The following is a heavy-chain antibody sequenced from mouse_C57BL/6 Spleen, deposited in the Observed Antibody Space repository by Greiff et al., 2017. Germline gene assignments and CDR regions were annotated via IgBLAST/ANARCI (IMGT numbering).Heavy chain of an antibody. D-gene: IGHD2-1*01. V-gene: IGHV1-22*01. J-gene: IGHJ2*01. CDR1: GYTFTDYN. CDR2: INPNNGGT. Sequence: EVKLMESGPELVKPGASVKMSCKASGYTFTDYNMHWVKQSHGKSLEWIGYINPNNGGTSYNQKFKGKATLTVNKSSSTAYMELRSLTSEDSAVYYCARGGYYGNLFDYWGQGTTLTVSS. CDR3: ARGGYYGNLFDY.